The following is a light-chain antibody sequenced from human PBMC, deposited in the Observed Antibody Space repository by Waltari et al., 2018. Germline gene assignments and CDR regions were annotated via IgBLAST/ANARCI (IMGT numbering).Light chain of an antibody. CDR3: CSYAGSHSWV. V-gene: IGLV2-11*01. Sequence: QSALTPPRPVSGSPGQSVTLSCTGTSRAVVGYDSVSWYKQRPGKAPKVMVYEVSMRPSGVPDRFSGSKSGNTASLTISGLQAEDEAEYYCCSYAGSHSWVFGGGTRLTVL. CDR2: EVS. J-gene: IGLJ3*02. CDR1: SRAVVGYDS.